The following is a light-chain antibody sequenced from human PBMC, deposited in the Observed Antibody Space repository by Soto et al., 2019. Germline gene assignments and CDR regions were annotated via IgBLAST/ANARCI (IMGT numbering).Light chain of an antibody. CDR1: QRIDRY. J-gene: IGKJ1*01. CDR2: DAS. CDR3: QQYKDGAWT. Sequence: DIQLTQSPSTLSASVGDRVTVTCRASQRIDRYLAWYQQKPGKAPKLLVYDASTLEGGVPSSIRGSGSATEFILTISSLQPDDFATYYCQQYKDGAWTFGQGTKVEIK. V-gene: IGKV1-5*01.